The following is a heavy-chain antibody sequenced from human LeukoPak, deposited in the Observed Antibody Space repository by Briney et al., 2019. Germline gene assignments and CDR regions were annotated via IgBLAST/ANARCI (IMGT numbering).Heavy chain of an antibody. D-gene: IGHD2-15*01. CDR3: ARRGYCSGGSCDNDY. CDR1: GYSFTSYW. J-gene: IGHJ4*02. V-gene: IGHV5-51*01. CDR2: ICPGDSDT. Sequence: GESLKISCKGSGYSFTSYWIGWVRQMPGKGLEWMGIICPGDSDTRYSPSFQGQVTISADKSISTADLQGSSLKASDTAMYYCARRGYCSGGSCDNDYWGQGTLVTVSS.